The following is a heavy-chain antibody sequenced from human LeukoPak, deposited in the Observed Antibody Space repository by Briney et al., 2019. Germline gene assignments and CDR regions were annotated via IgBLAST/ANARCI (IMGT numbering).Heavy chain of an antibody. J-gene: IGHJ3*02. D-gene: IGHD3-10*01. Sequence: PSETLSLTCTVSGGSISSYYWGWIRQPAGKGLEWIGRIYTSGSTNYNPSLKSRVTMSVDTSKNQFSLKLSSVTAADTAVYYCARGTAYYYGSGRQKASRSAFDIWGQGTMVTVSS. V-gene: IGHV4-4*07. CDR2: IYTSGST. CDR3: ARGTAYYYGSGRQKASRSAFDI. CDR1: GGSISSYY.